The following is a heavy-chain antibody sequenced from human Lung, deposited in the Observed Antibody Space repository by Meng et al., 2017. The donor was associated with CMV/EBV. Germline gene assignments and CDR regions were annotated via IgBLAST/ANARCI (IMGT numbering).Heavy chain of an antibody. CDR3: VKGWQNLGDY. J-gene: IGHJ4*02. D-gene: IGHD7-27*01. CDR2: ISGSGGST. Sequence: ISCRASGYTFSSYSMSWVRQAPGKGLEWVSSISGSGGSTYSADSVKGRLTISRDNSESTLYLQMNSLTAEDTAIYYCVKGWQNLGDYWGQGTLVTVSS. CDR1: GYTFSSYS. V-gene: IGHV3-23*01.